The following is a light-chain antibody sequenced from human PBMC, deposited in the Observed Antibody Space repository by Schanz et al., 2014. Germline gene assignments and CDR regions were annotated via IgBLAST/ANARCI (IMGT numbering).Light chain of an antibody. Sequence: EIVLTQSPATLSLSPGERATLSCRASQSVSSYLAWYQQKPGQAPRLLIYGTSIRATGIPDRFSGSGSGTDFTLPISSLEPEDFAVYFCQQRSNWPPMYTFGQGT. CDR2: GTS. CDR3: QQRSNWPPMYT. J-gene: IGKJ2*01. V-gene: IGKV3-11*01. CDR1: QSVSSY.